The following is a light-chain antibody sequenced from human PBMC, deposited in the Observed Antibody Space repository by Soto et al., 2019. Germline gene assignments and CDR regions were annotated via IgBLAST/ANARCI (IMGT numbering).Light chain of an antibody. CDR1: QSVSSN. CDR3: QQYNNWPPRIT. V-gene: IGKV3-15*01. CDR2: GAS. J-gene: IGKJ5*01. Sequence: EIVMTQSPATLSVSPGERATLSCRASQSVSSNLAWYQQKPGQAPRVLIYGASTRATGIPARFSGSGSGTEFTLTISSLQSEDFAVYYCQQYNNWPPRITFGQGTRLEIK.